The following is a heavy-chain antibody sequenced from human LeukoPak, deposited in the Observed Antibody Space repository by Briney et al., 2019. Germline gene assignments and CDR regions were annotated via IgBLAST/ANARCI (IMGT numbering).Heavy chain of an antibody. Sequence: GGSLRLSCAAPGFTFSSYAMSWVRQAPGKGLEWVSAISGSGGSTYYADSVKGRFTISRDNSKNTLYLQMNSLRAEDTAVYYCAKDKGYYYDSSGYYYFDYWGQGTLVTVSS. V-gene: IGHV3-23*01. D-gene: IGHD3-22*01. CDR3: AKDKGYYYDSSGYYYFDY. CDR2: ISGSGGST. CDR1: GFTFSSYA. J-gene: IGHJ4*02.